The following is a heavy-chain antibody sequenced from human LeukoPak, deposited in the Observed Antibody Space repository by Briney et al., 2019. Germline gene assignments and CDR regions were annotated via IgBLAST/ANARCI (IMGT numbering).Heavy chain of an antibody. V-gene: IGHV4-39*07. Sequence: PSETLSLTCTVSGGSISSSSYYWGWIRQPPGKGLEWIGSIYYSGSTYYNPSLKSRVTISVDTSKNLFSLKLYSVTAADTAVYYCARRGSSSSWYYYYYMDVWGKGTTVTISS. J-gene: IGHJ6*03. D-gene: IGHD2-2*01. CDR1: GGSISSSSYY. CDR3: ARRGSSSSWYYYYYMDV. CDR2: IYYSGST.